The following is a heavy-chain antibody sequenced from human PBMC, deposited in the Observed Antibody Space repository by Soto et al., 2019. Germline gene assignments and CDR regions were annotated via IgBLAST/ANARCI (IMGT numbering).Heavy chain of an antibody. CDR2: ISYDGSNK. CDR3: AKSSGSGWYYFDY. Sequence: GGSLRLSCAASGFTFSSYGMHWVRQAPGKGLEWVAVISYDGSNKYYADSVKGRFTISRDNSKNTLYLQMNSLRAEDTAVYYGAKSSGSGWYYFDYWGQGTLVTFS. CDR1: GFTFSSYG. J-gene: IGHJ4*02. V-gene: IGHV3-30*18. D-gene: IGHD6-19*01.